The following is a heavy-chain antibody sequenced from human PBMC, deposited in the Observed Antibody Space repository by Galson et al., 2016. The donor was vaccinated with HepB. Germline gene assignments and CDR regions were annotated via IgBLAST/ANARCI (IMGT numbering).Heavy chain of an antibody. J-gene: IGHJ4*02. CDR2: IYYIGST. CDR3: AVSYGDYEVNFEY. V-gene: IGHV4-30-4*01. D-gene: IGHD4-17*01. Sequence: TLSLTCSVSGGSISSGDYYWSWIRQPPGKGLEWIGYIYYIGSTHYNPSLKSRVTISGDTSKNQFSLRLSSVTAADTAVYYCAVSYGDYEVNFEYWGQGTRVTVSS. CDR1: GGSISSGDYY.